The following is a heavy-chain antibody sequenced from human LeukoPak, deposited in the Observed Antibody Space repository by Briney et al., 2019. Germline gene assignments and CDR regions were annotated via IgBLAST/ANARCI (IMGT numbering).Heavy chain of an antibody. CDR1: GFTFSNYG. D-gene: IGHD1-20*01. CDR3: AAARIIGTTRDWFDP. J-gene: IGHJ5*02. V-gene: IGHV3-30*02. CDR2: IRYDGSQK. Sequence: GGSLRLSCAASGFTFSNYGMHWVRQAPGKGLEWVAFIRYDGSQKYSADSVKGRFTISRDNAKNSLYLQMNSLRAEDTAVYYCAAARIIGTTRDWFDPWGQGTLVTVSS.